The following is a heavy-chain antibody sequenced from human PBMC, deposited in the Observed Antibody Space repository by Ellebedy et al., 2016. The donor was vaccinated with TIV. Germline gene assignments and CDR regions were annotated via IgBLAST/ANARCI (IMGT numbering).Heavy chain of an antibody. Sequence: ASVKVSXKASGYTFTSYDINWVRQATGQGLEWMGWMNPNSGNTGYAQKFQGRVTMTRNTSISTAYMELSSLRSEDTAVYYCARDAYSSSWYLNWFDPWGQGTLVTVSS. CDR3: ARDAYSSSWYLNWFDP. D-gene: IGHD6-13*01. CDR1: GYTFTSYD. V-gene: IGHV1-8*01. J-gene: IGHJ5*02. CDR2: MNPNSGNT.